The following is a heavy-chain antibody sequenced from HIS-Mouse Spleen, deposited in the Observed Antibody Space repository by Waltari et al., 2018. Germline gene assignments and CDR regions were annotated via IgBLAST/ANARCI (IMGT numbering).Heavy chain of an antibody. CDR1: GGSIRSSSYS. V-gene: IGHV4-39*07. J-gene: IGHJ3*02. D-gene: IGHD3-10*01. Sequence: QLQLQESGPGLVKPSETLSLTCTVPGGSIRSSSYSWGWIRQPPGKGLEWIGSIYYSGSTYYNPSLKSRVTISVDTSKNQFSLKLSSVTAADTAVYYCAREFGLLPPISSRDYDAFDIWGQGTMVTVSS. CDR3: AREFGLLPPISSRDYDAFDI. CDR2: IYYSGST.